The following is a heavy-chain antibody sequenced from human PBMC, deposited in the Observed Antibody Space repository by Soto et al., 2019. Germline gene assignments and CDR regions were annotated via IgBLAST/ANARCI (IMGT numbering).Heavy chain of an antibody. Sequence: GGSLRLSCAASGFTFSSYGMYWVRQAPGKGLEWVAVISYDGSTKYYADSVKGRFTISRDNSKKTLYLQMNSLRAEDTALYYCAKESWCHVAVPREDFDDWGQGNQVPVSS. D-gene: IGHD6-19*01. CDR1: GFTFSSYG. CDR2: ISYDGSTK. V-gene: IGHV3-30*18. CDR3: AKESWCHVAVPREDFDD. J-gene: IGHJ4*02.